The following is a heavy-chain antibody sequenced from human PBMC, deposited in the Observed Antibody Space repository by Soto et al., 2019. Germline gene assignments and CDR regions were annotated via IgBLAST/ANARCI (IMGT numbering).Heavy chain of an antibody. CDR1: GYTFTSYG. D-gene: IGHD3-10*01. CDR2: ISAYNGNT. J-gene: IGHJ6*02. CDR3: ARSGSLLVYYYYGMVV. V-gene: IGHV1-18*04. Sequence: AASVKVSYKASGYTFTSYGISWVRQAPGQGLEWMGWISAYNGNTNYAQKLQGRVTMTTDTSTSTAYMELRSLRSDDTAVYYCARSGSLLVYYYYGMVVCGPGPTVTV.